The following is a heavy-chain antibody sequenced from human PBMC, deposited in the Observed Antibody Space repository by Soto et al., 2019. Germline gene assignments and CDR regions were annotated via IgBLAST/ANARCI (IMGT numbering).Heavy chain of an antibody. D-gene: IGHD1-26*01. Sequence: GGSLRLSCAASGFTFSSYAMSWVRQAPGKGLEWVSAISGSGGSTYYADSVKGRFTISRDNSKNTLYLQMNSLRAEDTAVYYCAKDPIELLWEGHYYYYGMDVWGQGTTVTVSS. J-gene: IGHJ6*02. CDR1: GFTFSSYA. CDR2: ISGSGGST. V-gene: IGHV3-23*01. CDR3: AKDPIELLWEGHYYYYGMDV.